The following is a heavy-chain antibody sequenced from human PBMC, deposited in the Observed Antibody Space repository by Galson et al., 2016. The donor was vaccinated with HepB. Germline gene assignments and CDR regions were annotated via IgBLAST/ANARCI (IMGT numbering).Heavy chain of an antibody. D-gene: IGHD4-23*01. V-gene: IGHV1-3*01. J-gene: IGHJ4*02. CDR2: IHGGSGHT. CDR1: GYTFTNYV. Sequence: SVKVSCKASGYTFTNYVIHWVRQAPGQRLEWMGWIHGGSGHTEYSQKFQDRITITRDKSASTTYMELRSLMSEDTAVYYCAKGVYGGNSPSDYWGQGALVTVSS. CDR3: AKGVYGGNSPSDY.